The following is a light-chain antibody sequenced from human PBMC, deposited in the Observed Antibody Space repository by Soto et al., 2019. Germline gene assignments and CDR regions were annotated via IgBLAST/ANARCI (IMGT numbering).Light chain of an antibody. Sequence: QSALTQPASVSGSPGQSITISCTGTTSDVGGYNYVSWYQQHSGKAPKLMIYEVTNRPSGISNRFSGSKSGNTASLTISGLQAEDEADYYCSSYTSRSTRVFGTGTKVTVL. CDR3: SSYTSRSTRV. V-gene: IGLV2-14*01. CDR1: TSDVGGYNY. CDR2: EVT. J-gene: IGLJ1*01.